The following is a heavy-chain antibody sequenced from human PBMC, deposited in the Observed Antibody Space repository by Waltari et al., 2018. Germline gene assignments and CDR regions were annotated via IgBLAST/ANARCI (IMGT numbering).Heavy chain of an antibody. Sequence: EVQLLESGGGLVQPGGSLRLSCAASGFTFSSYAMSWVRQAPGKGLEWVSGISGSGGSTFHADSVKGRFTISRDNSKNTLYLQMNSLRVEDTAVYYCAKVLRVVWGVIGPFDIWGQGTMVTVSS. CDR3: AKVLRVVWGVIGPFDI. CDR2: ISGSGGST. CDR1: GFTFSSYA. V-gene: IGHV3-23*01. D-gene: IGHD3-10*01. J-gene: IGHJ3*02.